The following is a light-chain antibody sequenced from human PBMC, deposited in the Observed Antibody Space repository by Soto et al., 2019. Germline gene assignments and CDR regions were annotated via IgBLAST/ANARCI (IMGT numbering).Light chain of an antibody. Sequence: DIQMTQSPSTLSASLGDSVTITCRAGERMSGWLAWYQQKPGKAPRLLIYDVSTLQTGVPSRFSGRGSGTEATLIISSLQPDDVATYYCQQYFHYPVTFGRGTKVDIK. CDR2: DVS. CDR1: ERMSGW. V-gene: IGKV1-5*01. J-gene: IGKJ2*01. CDR3: QQYFHYPVT.